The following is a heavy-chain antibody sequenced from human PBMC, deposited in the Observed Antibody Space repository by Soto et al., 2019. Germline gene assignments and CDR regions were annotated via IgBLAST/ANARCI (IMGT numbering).Heavy chain of an antibody. CDR2: IFHSGST. D-gene: IGHD2-15*01. CDR3: ARMGYCSGGRCYPAYYGMDV. CDR1: GGSISTSDW. Sequence: PSETLSLTCAVSGGSISTSDWWSWVRQPPGTGLEWIGEIFHSGSTHYNPSLRGRVSISVDKSKSQFSLKLTSVTAADTAVYYCARMGYCSGGRCYPAYYGMDVWGQGTTVTV. J-gene: IGHJ6*02. V-gene: IGHV4-4*02.